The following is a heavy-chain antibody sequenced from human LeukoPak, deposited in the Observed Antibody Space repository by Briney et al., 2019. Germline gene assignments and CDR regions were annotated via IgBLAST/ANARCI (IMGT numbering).Heavy chain of an antibody. J-gene: IGHJ4*02. CDR1: GYTFTSYG. D-gene: IGHD3-22*01. CDR2: ISAYNGNT. CDR3: ARAYYYDSSGYYEDY. V-gene: IGHV1-18*01. Sequence: ASVKVSCKASGYTFTSYGISWVRQVPGQGLEWMGWISAYNGNTNYAQKLQGRVTMTTDTSTSTAYMELRSLRSDDTAVYYCARAYYYDSSGYYEDYWGQGTLVTVSS.